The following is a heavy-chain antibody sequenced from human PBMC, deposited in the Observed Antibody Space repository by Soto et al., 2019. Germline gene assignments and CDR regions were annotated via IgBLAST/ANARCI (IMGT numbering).Heavy chain of an antibody. Sequence: GVSVKVSCKASGYTFTSYGISWVRQAPGQGLEWMGWISAYNGNTNYAQKFQGRVTMTTDTSTSTAYMELSSLRSEDTAVYYCARDLKAAAGRAFDYWGQGTLVTVSS. J-gene: IGHJ4*02. V-gene: IGHV1-18*01. CDR1: GYTFTSYG. CDR2: ISAYNGNT. D-gene: IGHD6-13*01. CDR3: ARDLKAAAGRAFDY.